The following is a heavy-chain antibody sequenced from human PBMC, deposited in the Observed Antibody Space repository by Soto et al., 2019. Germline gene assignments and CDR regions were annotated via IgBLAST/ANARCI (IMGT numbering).Heavy chain of an antibody. CDR3: ARTVLDGIFGVVDAKDY. CDR1: GFTFSSYS. J-gene: IGHJ4*02. Sequence: PGGSLRLSCAASGFTFSSYSMNWVRQAPGKGLEWVSSISSSSSYIYYADSVKGRFTISRDNAKNSLYLQMNSLRAEDTAVYYCARTVLDGIFGVVDAKDYWGQGTLVTVSS. CDR2: ISSSSSYI. V-gene: IGHV3-21*01. D-gene: IGHD3-3*02.